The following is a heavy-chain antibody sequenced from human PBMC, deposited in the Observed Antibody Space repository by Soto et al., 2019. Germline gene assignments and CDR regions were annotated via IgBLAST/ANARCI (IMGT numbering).Heavy chain of an antibody. CDR1: GFTVSSNY. CDR2: IYSGGST. J-gene: IGHJ4*02. Sequence: EVQLVESGGGLIQPGGSLRLSCAASGFTVSSNYMSWVRQAPGKGLEWVSVIYSGGSTYYADSVKGRFTISRDNSKNTLYLQMNSLIAEDTAVYYCARDSWGRVAGTWGFDYWGQGTLVTVSS. D-gene: IGHD6-19*01. CDR3: ARDSWGRVAGTWGFDY. V-gene: IGHV3-53*01.